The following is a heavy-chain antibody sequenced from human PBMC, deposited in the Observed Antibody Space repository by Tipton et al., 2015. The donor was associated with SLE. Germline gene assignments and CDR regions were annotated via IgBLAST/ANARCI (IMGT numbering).Heavy chain of an antibody. J-gene: IGHJ4*02. D-gene: IGHD3-10*01. Sequence: LRLSCTVSGGSISSGSYYWSWIRQPAGKGLEWIGYIYTSGSTNYNPSPKSRVTISVDTSKNQFSLKLSSVTAADTAVYYCAVITMVRGVSFDYWGQGTLVTVSS. CDR3: AVITMVRGVSFDY. V-gene: IGHV4-61*09. CDR1: GGSISSGSYY. CDR2: IYTSGST.